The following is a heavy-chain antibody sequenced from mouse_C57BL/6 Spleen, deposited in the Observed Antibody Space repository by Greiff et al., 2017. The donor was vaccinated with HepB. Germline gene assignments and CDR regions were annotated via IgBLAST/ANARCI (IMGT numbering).Heavy chain of an antibody. J-gene: IGHJ4*01. Sequence: VQLQQSGAELVKPGASVKISCKASGYAFSSYWMNWVKQRPGQGLEWIGQIYPGDGDTNYNGKFKGKATLTADKSSSTAYMQLSSLTSEDSAVYFCARSRYYYAMDYWGQGTSVTVSS. CDR3: ARSRYYYAMDY. CDR1: GYAFSSYW. CDR2: IYPGDGDT. V-gene: IGHV1-80*01.